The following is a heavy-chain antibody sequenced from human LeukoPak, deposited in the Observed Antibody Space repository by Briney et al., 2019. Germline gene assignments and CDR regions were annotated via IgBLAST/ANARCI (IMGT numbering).Heavy chain of an antibody. CDR1: GFTFSSYA. CDR2: ISGSGGST. D-gene: IGHD4-17*01. J-gene: IGHJ5*02. CDR3: AKVPLMDGDYVPNDGFDP. V-gene: IGHV3-23*01. Sequence: QPGGSLRLSCAASGFTFSSYAMSWVRQAPGKGLEWVSAISGSGGSTYYADSVKGRFTISRDNSKNTLYLQMNSLRAEDTAVYYCAKVPLMDGDYVPNDGFDPWGQGTLVTVSS.